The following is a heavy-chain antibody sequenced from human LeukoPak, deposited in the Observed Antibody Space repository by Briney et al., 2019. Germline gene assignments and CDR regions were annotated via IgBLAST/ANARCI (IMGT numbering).Heavy chain of an antibody. J-gene: IGHJ5*02. Sequence: ASVKVSCKASGYTFTGYYMHWVRQAPGQGLEWMGWINPNSGGTNYAQKFQGRVTMTRDTSISTAYMELSRLRSDDTAVYYCARDPRRCWDSYSSSWKVHCWFDPWGQGTLVTVSS. CDR3: ARDPRRCWDSYSSSWKVHCWFDP. V-gene: IGHV1-2*02. D-gene: IGHD6-13*01. CDR2: INPNSGGT. CDR1: GYTFTGYY.